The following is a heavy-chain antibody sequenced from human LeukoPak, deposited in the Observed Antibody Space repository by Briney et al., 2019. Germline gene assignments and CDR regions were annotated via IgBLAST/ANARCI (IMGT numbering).Heavy chain of an antibody. CDR3: AGGSVLAAYYSFDY. J-gene: IGHJ4*02. V-gene: IGHV4-4*07. CDR1: GGSISSYY. D-gene: IGHD3-9*01. CDR2: IHTSGGT. Sequence: PSETLSLTCTVSGGSISSYYWSWIRQPAGKGLEWIGRIHTSGGTNYNPSLKSRVTMSLDTSKNQFSLKLTSMTAADTAVYYCAGGSVLAAYYSFDYWGQGTLVTVSS.